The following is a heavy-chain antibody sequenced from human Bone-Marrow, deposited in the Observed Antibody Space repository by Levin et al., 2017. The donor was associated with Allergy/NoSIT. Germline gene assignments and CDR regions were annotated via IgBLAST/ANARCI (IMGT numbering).Heavy chain of an antibody. D-gene: IGHD1-1*01. Sequence: PGGSLRLSCVASQFIFDDHGMSWVRQAPGKGLEWVSGITWNGGTTGYADSVKGRFTISRDNANNTLYLQMNSLRAEDTALYHWARVGNDDVIADAFDLWGQGTMVTVSS. J-gene: IGHJ3*01. CDR1: QFIFDDHG. CDR3: ARVGNDDVIADAFDL. V-gene: IGHV3-20*01. CDR2: ITWNGGTT.